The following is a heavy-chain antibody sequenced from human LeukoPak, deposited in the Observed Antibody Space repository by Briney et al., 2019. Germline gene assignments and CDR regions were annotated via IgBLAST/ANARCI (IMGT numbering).Heavy chain of an antibody. D-gene: IGHD3-16*02. V-gene: IGHV1-24*01. Sequence: ASVKVSCKVSGYTLTELSMHWVRQAPGKGLEWMGGFDPEDGEIIYAHEFQGRVTVTEDTSTDTAYMDLSSLRSEDTAVYYCATLHSRGIYRYLGYFDYWGQGTLVTVSS. CDR1: GYTLTELS. CDR3: ATLHSRGIYRYLGYFDY. CDR2: FDPEDGEI. J-gene: IGHJ4*02.